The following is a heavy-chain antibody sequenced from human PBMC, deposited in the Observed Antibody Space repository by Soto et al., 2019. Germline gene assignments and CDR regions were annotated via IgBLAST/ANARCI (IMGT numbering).Heavy chain of an antibody. D-gene: IGHD2-15*01. CDR3: ASLGGDCIGGSCYRPFDY. J-gene: IGHJ4*02. CDR2: ISAYNGNT. Sequence: QVQLVQSGAEVKKPGASVKVSCKASGYTFTSYGISWVRQAPGQGLECMGWISAYNGNTNYAQKLQGRGSMTTDTSSSTAYMELRSLRSDDPAVYYCASLGGDCIGGSCYRPFDYWGQGTLVTVSS. CDR1: GYTFTSYG. V-gene: IGHV1-18*01.